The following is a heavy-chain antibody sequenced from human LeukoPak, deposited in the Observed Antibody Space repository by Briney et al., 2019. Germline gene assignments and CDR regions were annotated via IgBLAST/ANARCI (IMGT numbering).Heavy chain of an antibody. V-gene: IGHV4-4*02. Sequence: PSGTLSLTCAVSGGSISSNWWSWVRQPPGKGLEWIGEIHHSGTTNSNPSLKSRLTISVDKSKNQFSLNLSSVTAADTAVYYCARHIAIAGLRGFDYWGQGTLVTVSS. CDR2: IHHSGTT. J-gene: IGHJ4*02. CDR3: ARHIAIAGLRGFDY. D-gene: IGHD6-19*01. CDR1: GGSISSNW.